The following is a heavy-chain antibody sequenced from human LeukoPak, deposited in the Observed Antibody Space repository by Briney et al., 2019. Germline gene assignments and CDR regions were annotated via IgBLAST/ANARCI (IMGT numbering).Heavy chain of an antibody. CDR1: GFTFDDYA. V-gene: IGHV3-9*01. J-gene: IGHJ4*02. CDR3: AKAHTGMTTVTLYYFDY. Sequence: PGGSLRLSCAASGFTFDDYAMHWVRQAPGKGLEWVSGISWNSGSIGYADSVKGRFTISRDNAKNSLYLQMNSLRAEDTAVYYCAKAHTGMTTVTLYYFDYWGQGTLVTVSS. CDR2: ISWNSGSI. D-gene: IGHD4-11*01.